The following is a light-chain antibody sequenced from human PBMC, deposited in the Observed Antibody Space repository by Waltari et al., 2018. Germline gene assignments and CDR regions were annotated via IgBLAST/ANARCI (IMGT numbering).Light chain of an antibody. J-gene: IGKJ4*01. CDR1: QSVSRN. CDR2: GAS. CDR3: QQYNNWPPT. Sequence: EIVMTQSPATLSVSPGERATLSCRASQSVSRNLAWYQQKPGQAPRLLVYGASTRATGIPARFSGSGSGTEFTLTISSMQSEDFGVYYCQQYNNWPPTFGGGTKVEIK. V-gene: IGKV3-15*01.